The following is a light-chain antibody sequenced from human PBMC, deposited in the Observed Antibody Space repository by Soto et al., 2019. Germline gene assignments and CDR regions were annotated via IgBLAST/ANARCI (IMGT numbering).Light chain of an antibody. Sequence: QAVVTQPPSASGTPGQTIAISCSGGSSNIGSHTVNWYQQLPGTAPRVLIYSNTQRPSGVPDRFSGSKSGTSASLAISGLQSEYEGDYYCAAWDDSLNGVVFGGGTKLTVL. J-gene: IGLJ2*01. V-gene: IGLV1-44*01. CDR1: SSNIGSHT. CDR2: SNT. CDR3: AAWDDSLNGVV.